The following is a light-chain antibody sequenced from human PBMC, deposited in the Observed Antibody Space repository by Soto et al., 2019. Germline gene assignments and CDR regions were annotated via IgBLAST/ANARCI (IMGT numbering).Light chain of an antibody. CDR3: CSYAGTSTFV. CDR1: SSDVGGYNL. Sequence: QSALTQPASVSGSPGQSITISCTGTSSDVGGYNLVSWYQQHTGKAPELMIYESSKRPSGVSNRFSGSKSGNTASLTISGLQSEDEADYFCCSYAGTSTFVFGTGTKLTVL. J-gene: IGLJ1*01. CDR2: ESS. V-gene: IGLV2-23*01.